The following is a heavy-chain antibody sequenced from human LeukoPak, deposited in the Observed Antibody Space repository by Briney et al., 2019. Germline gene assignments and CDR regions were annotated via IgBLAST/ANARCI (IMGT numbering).Heavy chain of an antibody. D-gene: IGHD6-25*01. CDR2: ISCSGGST. Sequence: GGSLRLSCAASGFTFSSYAMSWVPQAPGKGLEWVSVISCSGGSTYYADSVKGRFTISRDNSKSTLYLQMNSLRAEDTAVYYCATYKSGHYWGQGTLVTVSS. CDR3: ATYKSGHY. V-gene: IGHV3-23*01. J-gene: IGHJ4*02. CDR1: GFTFSSYA.